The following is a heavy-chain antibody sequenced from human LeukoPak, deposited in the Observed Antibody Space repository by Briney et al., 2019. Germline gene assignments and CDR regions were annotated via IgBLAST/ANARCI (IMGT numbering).Heavy chain of an antibody. V-gene: IGHV1-24*01. CDR1: GYTLTEFS. CDR2: FDPEDGET. Sequence: ASVKVSCKVSGYTLTEFSMHWVRQAPGKGLEWMGGFDPEDGETIYAQKFQGRVTMTEDTSTDTAYMEMSSLRSEDTVVYYCAASFVPLQSTAAVTRGYYFDYWGQGTLVTVSS. CDR3: AASFVPLQSTAAVTRGYYFDY. J-gene: IGHJ4*02. D-gene: IGHD6-13*01.